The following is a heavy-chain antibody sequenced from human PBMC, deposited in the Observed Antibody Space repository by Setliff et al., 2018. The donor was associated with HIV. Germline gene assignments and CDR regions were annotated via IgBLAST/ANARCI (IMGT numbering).Heavy chain of an antibody. D-gene: IGHD3-16*01. CDR2: INPNSGGT. CDR1: GYTFDAKY. J-gene: IGHJ5*02. CDR3: APAGGRSWFDP. V-gene: IGHV1-2*02. Sequence: GASVKVSCKTSGYTFDAKYIHWARQAPGQGLEWMGWINPNSGGTNYARKFQGRVTMTRDTSISTAYMELNSLRSDDTAVYYCAPAGGRSWFDPGGPGTWSPSPQ.